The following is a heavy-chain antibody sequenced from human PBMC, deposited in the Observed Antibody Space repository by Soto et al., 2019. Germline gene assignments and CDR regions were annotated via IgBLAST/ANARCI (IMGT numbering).Heavy chain of an antibody. CDR1: W. CDR2: IYPGDPDT. J-gene: IGHJ6*02. V-gene: IGHV5-51*01. D-gene: IGHD2-2*01. Sequence: WILLELQLPGPSEEWMGIIYPGDPDTRYSPSFQGHVTITVDKSTSTAYLPGNTLKASDTAMYYCAIHVSSLRESYYDLDPWGQGTTVTVSS. CDR3: AIHVSSLRESYYDLDP.